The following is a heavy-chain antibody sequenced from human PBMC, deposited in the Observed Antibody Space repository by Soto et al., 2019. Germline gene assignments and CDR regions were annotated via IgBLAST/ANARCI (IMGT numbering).Heavy chain of an antibody. D-gene: IGHD2-2*01. Sequence: PGGSLRLSCAASGFTFSSYSMNGVRQAPGKGLEWVSYISSSSSTIYYADSVKGRVTISRDNAKNSLYLQMNSLRDEDTAVYYCARDHPFAYCISTSCYPPPSDYYYGMDVWGQGTTVTVSS. J-gene: IGHJ6*02. CDR3: ARDHPFAYCISTSCYPPPSDYYYGMDV. CDR1: GFTFSSYS. CDR2: ISSSSSTI. V-gene: IGHV3-48*02.